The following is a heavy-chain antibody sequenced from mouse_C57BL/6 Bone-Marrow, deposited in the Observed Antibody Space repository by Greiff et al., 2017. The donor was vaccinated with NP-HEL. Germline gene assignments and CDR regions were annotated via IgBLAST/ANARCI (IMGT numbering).Heavy chain of an antibody. CDR3: ARGGQLPFAMDY. Sequence: VQLQQSGAELVRPGSSVKLSCKASGYTFTSYWMHWVKQRPIQGLEWIGNIDPSDSETHYNQQFKDKATLTVDKSSSTAYMQLSSLTSEDSAVYYCARGGQLPFAMDYWGQGTSVTVSS. CDR2: IDPSDSET. D-gene: IGHD4-1*02. CDR1: GYTFTSYW. V-gene: IGHV1-52*01. J-gene: IGHJ4*01.